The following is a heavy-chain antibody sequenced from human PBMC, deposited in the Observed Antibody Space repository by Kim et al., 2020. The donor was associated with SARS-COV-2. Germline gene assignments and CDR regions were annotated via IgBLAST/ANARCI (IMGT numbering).Heavy chain of an antibody. J-gene: IGHJ6*02. CDR1: GFTFDDYA. CDR3: AKEVYYYGSGSYYKLPTYGMDV. Sequence: GGSLRLSCAASGFTFDDYAMHWVRQAPGKGLEWVSLISGDGGSTYYADSVKGRFTISRDNSKNSLYLQMNSLRTEDTALYYCAKEVYYYGSGSYYKLPTYGMDVWGQGTTVTVSS. V-gene: IGHV3-43*02. CDR2: ISGDGGST. D-gene: IGHD3-10*01.